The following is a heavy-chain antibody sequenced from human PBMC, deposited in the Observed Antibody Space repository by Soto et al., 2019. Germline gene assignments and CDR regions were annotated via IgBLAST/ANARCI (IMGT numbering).Heavy chain of an antibody. J-gene: IGHJ5*02. Sequence: QVQLQESGPGLVKPSQTLSLTCTVSGGSISSGGYYWSWIRQHPGKGLEWIGYIYYSGSTYYNPSLKSRVTISVDTSKNQFSLKLSSVTAADTAVYYCARDTMVWGVIGGRFDPWGQGTLVTVSS. CDR2: IYYSGST. CDR3: ARDTMVWGVIGGRFDP. V-gene: IGHV4-31*03. CDR1: GGSISSGGYY. D-gene: IGHD3-10*01.